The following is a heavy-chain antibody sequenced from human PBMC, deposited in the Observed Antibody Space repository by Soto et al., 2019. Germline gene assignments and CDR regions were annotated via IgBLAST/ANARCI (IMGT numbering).Heavy chain of an antibody. Sequence: GESLKISCKGSGYTFTTYWIGWVRQMPGKGLEWMGIIYPGDSDTRYSPSFQGQVTISADKSITTAYLQWSSLKAPDTAMYYCARYYCSSTSCYTGRGTKYYYYGMDVWGQGTTVTVSS. V-gene: IGHV5-51*01. CDR1: GYTFTTYW. J-gene: IGHJ6*02. CDR3: ARYYCSSTSCYTGRGTKYYYYGMDV. D-gene: IGHD2-2*02. CDR2: IYPGDSDT.